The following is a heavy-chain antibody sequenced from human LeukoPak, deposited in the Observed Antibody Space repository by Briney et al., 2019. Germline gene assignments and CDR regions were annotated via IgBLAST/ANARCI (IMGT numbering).Heavy chain of an antibody. J-gene: IGHJ6*04. CDR3: AELGITMIGGV. Sequence: GGSLRLSCAASGFTFSSYWMHWVRQAPGKGLEWVSYISDSSTTIYYADSVKGRFTISRDNAKNSLYLQMNSLRAEDTAVYYCAELGITMIGGVWGKGTTVTISS. CDR1: GFTFSSYW. V-gene: IGHV3-48*01. D-gene: IGHD3-10*02. CDR2: ISDSSTTI.